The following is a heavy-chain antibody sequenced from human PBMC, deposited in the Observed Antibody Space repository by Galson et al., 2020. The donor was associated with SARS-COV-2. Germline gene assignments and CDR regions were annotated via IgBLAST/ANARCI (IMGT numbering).Heavy chain of an antibody. D-gene: IGHD1-26*01. CDR2: ITGRGSTT. Sequence: GESLKISCAASGFTFSNYGMSWVRQAPGKGLEWLSTITGRGSTTFYADSVKGRFTISRDNSKNTLYLQVNSLRADDTAVYYCSKDWATVADFGSDSSFFQHWGQGTLVTVSS. V-gene: IGHV3-23*01. CDR1: GFTFSNYG. J-gene: IGHJ1*01. CDR3: SKDWATVADFGSDSSFFQH.